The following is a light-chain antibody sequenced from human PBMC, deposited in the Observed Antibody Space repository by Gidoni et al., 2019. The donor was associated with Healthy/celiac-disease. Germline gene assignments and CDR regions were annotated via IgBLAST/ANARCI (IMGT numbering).Light chain of an antibody. Sequence: EIVMTQSPATLSVSPGARATPSCRASQSASSNLDWYQQKPGQAPRLLIYGASPRATGIPARFSGSGSGTEFTLTISSLQSEDFAVYYCQQYNNWPRKFGQGTKVEIK. CDR2: GAS. CDR3: QQYNNWPRK. V-gene: IGKV3-15*01. CDR1: QSASSN. J-gene: IGKJ1*01.